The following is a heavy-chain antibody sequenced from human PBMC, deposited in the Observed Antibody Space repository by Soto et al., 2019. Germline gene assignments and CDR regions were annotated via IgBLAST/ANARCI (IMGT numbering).Heavy chain of an antibody. J-gene: IGHJ4*02. CDR3: AHVYWVAAGIRYYFDY. CDR1: GFSLTTDAVG. V-gene: IGHV2-5*02. CDR2: IYWDDDK. Sequence: QITLKESGPTLVKPTQTLTLTCTFSGFSLTTDAVGVGWIRQPPGKALEWLALIYWDDDKRYSPALKSRLTITKDASRNQVVLTLTNMDPADTATYYFAHVYWVAAGIRYYFDYWGQGTLVTVSS. D-gene: IGHD1-1*01.